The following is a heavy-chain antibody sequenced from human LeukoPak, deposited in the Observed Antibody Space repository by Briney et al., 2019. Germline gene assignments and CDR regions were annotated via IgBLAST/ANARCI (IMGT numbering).Heavy chain of an antibody. CDR3: ARDRPLGDYPPPALDY. CDR1: GFTFSSYS. V-gene: IGHV3-21*01. D-gene: IGHD4-17*01. CDR2: IGSSSSYI. J-gene: IGHJ4*02. Sequence: GGSLRLSCAASGFTFSSYSMHWVRQAPGKGLEWVSFIGSSSSYIHYSDSVKGRFTISRDNAKNSVHSQMNSLRAEDTAVYYCARDRPLGDYPPPALDYWGQGTLVTVSS.